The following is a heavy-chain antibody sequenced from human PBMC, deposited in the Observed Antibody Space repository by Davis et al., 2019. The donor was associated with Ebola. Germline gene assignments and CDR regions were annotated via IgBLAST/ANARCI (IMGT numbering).Heavy chain of an antibody. CDR2: IYDQST. V-gene: IGHV3-53*05. J-gene: IGHJ4*02. CDR3: ATTQWLREFDN. Sequence: SCTASGFTVSSNHMSWVRQAPGKGLEWVSVIYDQSTAYADAVRGRFIISRDKSNNTLYLEMNSLRVDDTAVYYCATTQWLREFDNWGQGTLVTVSS. CDR1: GFTVSSNH. D-gene: IGHD6-19*01.